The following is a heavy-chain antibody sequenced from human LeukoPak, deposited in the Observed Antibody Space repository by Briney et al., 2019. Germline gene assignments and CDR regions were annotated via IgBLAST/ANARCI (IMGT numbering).Heavy chain of an antibody. CDR1: GGSFSGYY. CDR3: ARREYYYDSSGYNDAFDI. Sequence: SETLSLTCAVYGGSFSGYYWSWIRQPPGKGLEWIGSIYYSGSTYYNPSLKSRVTISVDTSKNQFSLKLSSVTAADTAVYYCARREYYYDSSGYNDAFDIWGQGTMVTVSS. J-gene: IGHJ3*02. V-gene: IGHV4-34*01. CDR2: IYYSGST. D-gene: IGHD3-22*01.